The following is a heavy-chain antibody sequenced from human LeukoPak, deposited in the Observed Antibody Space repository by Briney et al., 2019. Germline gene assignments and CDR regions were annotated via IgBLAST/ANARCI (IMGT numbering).Heavy chain of an antibody. J-gene: IGHJ5*01. D-gene: IGHD3-9*01. V-gene: IGHV3-30*02. Sequence: GGSLRLSCAASGFTFSSYGMHWVRQAPGKGLEWVVFIRYDGSNKYYADSVKGRFTISRDNSKNTLYLQMNSLRAEDTAVYYCAKSPLRYFDWFDYWGQGTLVTVSS. CDR1: GFTFSSYG. CDR3: AKSPLRYFDWFDY. CDR2: IRYDGSNK.